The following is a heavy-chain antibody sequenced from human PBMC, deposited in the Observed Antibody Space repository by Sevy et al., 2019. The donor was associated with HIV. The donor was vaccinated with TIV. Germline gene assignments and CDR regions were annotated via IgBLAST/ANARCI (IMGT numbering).Heavy chain of an antibody. J-gene: IGHJ4*02. V-gene: IGHV4-59*13. D-gene: IGHD2-21*02. Sequence: SETLSLTCIVSGGSISYYHWTWIRHSPGKGLEWIGYVYYEGSTEYNPHFKSRVTMSVDTSTNQFSLKMRSVTAADTAVYYCARIGNCGGDCYSFDYWGQGTLVTVSS. CDR1: GGSISYYH. CDR3: ARIGNCGGDCYSFDY. CDR2: VYYEGST.